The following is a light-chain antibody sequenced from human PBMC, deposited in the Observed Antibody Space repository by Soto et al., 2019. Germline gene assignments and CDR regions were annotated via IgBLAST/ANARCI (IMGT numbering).Light chain of an antibody. CDR2: AAS. J-gene: IGKJ2*01. CDR1: QGIRND. Sequence: DIQMTQSPSSLSASVGDRVTITCRASQGIRNDLGWYQQKPGKAPKRLIYAASTLESGVPPRFSGSGSGTEFTLTITNLHPEDFAIYYCLQYTSYPYTFGQGTKLEI. CDR3: LQYTSYPYT. V-gene: IGKV1-17*02.